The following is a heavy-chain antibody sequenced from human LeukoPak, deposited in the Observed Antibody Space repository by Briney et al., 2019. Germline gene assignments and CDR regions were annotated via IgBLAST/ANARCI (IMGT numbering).Heavy chain of an antibody. CDR2: IYYSGST. V-gene: IGHV4-39*01. CDR3: ARLRGVVVPIGVDY. J-gene: IGHJ4*02. CDR1: GGSISSSSYY. Sequence: SETLSLTCTVSGGSISSSSYYWGWIRQPPGKGLEWIGSIYYSGSTYYNPSLKSRVTISVDTSKNQFSLKLSSVTAADTAVYYCARLRGVVVPIGVDYWGRGTLVTVSS. D-gene: IGHD2-21*01.